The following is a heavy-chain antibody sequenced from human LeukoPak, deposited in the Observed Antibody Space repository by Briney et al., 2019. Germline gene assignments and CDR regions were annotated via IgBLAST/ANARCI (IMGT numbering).Heavy chain of an antibody. V-gene: IGHV3-21*01. CDR2: ISSSSSSI. D-gene: IGHD3-22*01. CDR3: ARASKYYYDSSGYPLGY. Sequence: GSLRLSCAASRFTFSSYSMIWVRQAPGKGLEWVSSISSSSSSIYYADSVKGRFTISRDNAKNSLYLQMSSLRAEDTAVYYCARASKYYYDSSGYPLGYWGQGTLVTVSS. CDR1: RFTFSSYS. J-gene: IGHJ4*02.